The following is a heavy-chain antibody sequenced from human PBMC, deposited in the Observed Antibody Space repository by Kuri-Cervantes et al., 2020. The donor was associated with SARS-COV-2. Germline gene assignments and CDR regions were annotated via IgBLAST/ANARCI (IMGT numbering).Heavy chain of an antibody. J-gene: IGHJ4*02. D-gene: IGHD3-3*01. CDR1: GYTFTGYY. V-gene: IGHV1-46*01. CDR3: ARGPLGSYDFWSGYYHNYDY. Sequence: ASVKVSCKASGYTFTGYYMHWVRQAPGQGLEWMRWINPNSGGTSYAQKFQGRVTMARDTSTSTVYMELSSLRSEDTAVYYCARGPLGSYDFWSGYYHNYDYWGQGTLVTVSS. CDR2: INPNSGGT.